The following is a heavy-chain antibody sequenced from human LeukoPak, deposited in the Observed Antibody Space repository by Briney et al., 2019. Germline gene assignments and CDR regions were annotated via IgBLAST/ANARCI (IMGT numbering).Heavy chain of an antibody. Sequence: ASVKVSCKASGYTFTGYGISWVRQAPGQGLEWMGWINPNSGGTDYAQKFQGRVTMTRDTSISTAYMELSRLRSDDTAVYYCAREPRCQADLGCYYYMDAWGKGTTVTVSS. CDR2: INPNSGGT. V-gene: IGHV1-2*02. CDR1: GYTFTGYG. D-gene: IGHD7-27*01. J-gene: IGHJ6*03. CDR3: AREPRCQADLGCYYYMDA.